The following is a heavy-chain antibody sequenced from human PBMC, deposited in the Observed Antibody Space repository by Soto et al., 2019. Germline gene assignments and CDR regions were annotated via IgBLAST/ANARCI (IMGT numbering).Heavy chain of an antibody. D-gene: IGHD6-19*01. J-gene: IGHJ4*02. V-gene: IGHV3-49*03. Sequence: GGSLRLSCTASGFTFGDYAMSWFRQAPGKGLEWVGFIRSKAYGGTTEYAASVKGRFTISRDDSKSIAYLQMNSLKTEDTAVYYCTRDLGYSSGWSFDYWGQGTLVTVSS. CDR2: IRSKAYGGTT. CDR3: TRDLGYSSGWSFDY. CDR1: GFTFGDYA.